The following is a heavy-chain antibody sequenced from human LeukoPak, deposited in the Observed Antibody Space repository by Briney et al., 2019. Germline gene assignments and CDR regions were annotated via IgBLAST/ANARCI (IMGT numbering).Heavy chain of an antibody. D-gene: IGHD3-10*01. Sequence: PSETLSLTCTVSGGSISSSTSYWGWIRQPPGNGLEWIGSIFYGGSTSYNPSLKGRVAISVDTSKNHFSLNLISVTAADAAVYYCAGYGAGTMRDYWGQGTLVTVSS. CDR1: GGSISSSTSY. V-gene: IGHV4-39*02. CDR2: IFYGGST. CDR3: AGYGAGTMRDY. J-gene: IGHJ4*02.